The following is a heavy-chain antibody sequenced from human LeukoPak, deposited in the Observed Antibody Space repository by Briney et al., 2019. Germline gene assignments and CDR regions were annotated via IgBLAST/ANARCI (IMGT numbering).Heavy chain of an antibody. V-gene: IGHV3-9*01. CDR2: ISWNSGSI. Sequence: GGSLRLSCAASGFTFDDYAMHWVRQAPGKGLEWVSGISWNSGSIGYADSVKGRFTISRDNAKNSLYLQMNSLRAEDTALYYCAKALRFLECSDYWGQGTLVTVSS. CDR3: AKALRFLECSDY. CDR1: GFTFDDYA. D-gene: IGHD3-3*01. J-gene: IGHJ4*02.